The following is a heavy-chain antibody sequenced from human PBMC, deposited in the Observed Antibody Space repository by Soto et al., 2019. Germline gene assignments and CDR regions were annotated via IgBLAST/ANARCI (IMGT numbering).Heavy chain of an antibody. CDR1: GFTFSSYW. CDR3: ARDMHYDFWSGLEKTYYYYGMDV. V-gene: IGHV3-7*01. D-gene: IGHD3-3*01. CDR2: IKQDGSEK. J-gene: IGHJ6*02. Sequence: GGSLRLSCAASGFTFSSYWMSWVRQAPGKGLEWVANIKQDGSEKYYVDSVKGRFTISRDNAKNSLYLQMNSLRAEDTAVYYCARDMHYDFWSGLEKTYYYYGMDVWGQGTTVTVSS.